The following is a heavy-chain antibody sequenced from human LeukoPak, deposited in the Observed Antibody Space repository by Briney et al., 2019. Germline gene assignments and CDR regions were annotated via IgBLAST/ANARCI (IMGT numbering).Heavy chain of an antibody. CDR2: IYSGGNT. V-gene: IGHV3-66*01. J-gene: IGHJ4*02. CDR1: GFTVSSNY. Sequence: GGSLRLSCAASGFTVSSNYMSWVRQAPGNGLEWVSVIYSGGNTYYADSVKGRFTISRDSSKNTLYLQMNSLRAEDTAVFYCARDGTYTDYDPDFDIWGQGTLVTVSS. D-gene: IGHD5-12*01. CDR3: ARDGTYTDYDPDFDI.